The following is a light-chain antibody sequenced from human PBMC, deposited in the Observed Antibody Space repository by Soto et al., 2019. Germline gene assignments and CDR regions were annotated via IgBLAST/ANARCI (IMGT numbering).Light chain of an antibody. CDR3: QQYFSYNT. CDR1: RSVDKW. CDR2: KAS. V-gene: IGKV1-5*03. Sequence: DIQMTQSPSTLSASVGDRVTITCRASRSVDKWLAWYQQKPGKAPKLLIYKASNLESGARSRFSGSGSGTEFTLTISSLQADDFATYYCQQYFSYNTFGQGTKLEIK. J-gene: IGKJ2*01.